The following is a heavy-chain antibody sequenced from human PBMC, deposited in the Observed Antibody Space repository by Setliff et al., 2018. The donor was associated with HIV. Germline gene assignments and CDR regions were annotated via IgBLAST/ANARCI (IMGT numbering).Heavy chain of an antibody. CDR2: IYYSGST. Sequence: ASETLSLTCTVSGGSISSYYWSWIRQPPGKGLEWIGYIYYSGSTNYNPSLKSRVTISVDTSKNQFSLKLSSVTAADTAVYYRARELRSNYFDYWGQGTLVTVSS. CDR3: ARELRSNYFDY. CDR1: GGSISSYY. V-gene: IGHV4-59*01. J-gene: IGHJ4*02. D-gene: IGHD5-12*01.